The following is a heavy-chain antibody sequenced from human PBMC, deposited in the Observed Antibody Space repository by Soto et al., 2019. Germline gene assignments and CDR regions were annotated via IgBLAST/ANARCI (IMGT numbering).Heavy chain of an antibody. CDR3: ARHVLLPSSKSYYMDV. V-gene: IGHV1-69*08. Sequence: QGQLVQSGAEVKKPGSSVKVSCTASEGTFSAYTINWVRQAPGQRLEWMARIIPKHGTATYAEKFQGRAATTADRSTNTAYLELSSLRSDDTAVYYCARHVLLPSSKSYYMDVWGKGTTVTVSS. CDR2: IIPKHGTA. J-gene: IGHJ6*03. D-gene: IGHD3-3*02. CDR1: EGTFSAYT.